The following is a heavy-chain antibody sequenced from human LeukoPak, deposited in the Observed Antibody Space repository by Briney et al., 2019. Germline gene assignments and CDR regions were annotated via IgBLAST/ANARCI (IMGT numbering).Heavy chain of an antibody. CDR2: INQSGSA. CDR1: GVSISSGGYS. V-gene: IGHV4-30-2*01. J-gene: IGHJ5*02. CDR3: ARGVFGRFDP. Sequence: PSETLSLTCAVSGVSISSGGYSWNWIRQPPGKGLEWIGEINQSGSANYNPSLKSRVTISVDTSKNQFSLKLNSVTAADTAAYYCARGVFGRFDPWGQGTLVTVSS. D-gene: IGHD3-10*01.